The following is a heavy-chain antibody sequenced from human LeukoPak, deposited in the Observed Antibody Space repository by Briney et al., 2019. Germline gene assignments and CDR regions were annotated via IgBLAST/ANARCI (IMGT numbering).Heavy chain of an antibody. V-gene: IGHV4-61*01. D-gene: IGHD3-22*01. Sequence: SETLSLTCTVSGGSVSSGSYYWSWIRQPPGKGLEWIGYIYYSGSTNYNPSLKSRVTISVDTSKNQFSLKLSPVTAADTAVYYCERALYYYDSSGYYYFDYWGQGTLVTVSS. J-gene: IGHJ4*02. CDR2: IYYSGST. CDR1: GGSVSSGSYY. CDR3: ERALYYYDSSGYYYFDY.